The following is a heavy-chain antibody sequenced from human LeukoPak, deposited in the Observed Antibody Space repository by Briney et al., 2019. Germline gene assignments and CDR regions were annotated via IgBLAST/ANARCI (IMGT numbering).Heavy chain of an antibody. J-gene: IGHJ4*02. CDR3: LRDLNWSLDQ. D-gene: IGHD1-20*01. Sequence: SGGSLRLSCAASGFTFSNHMMHWVRQAPGKGLVWVSRIKSDGITITYADSVKGRFTISRDNAKNTLYLQMNSLRAEDTAVYYCLRDLNWSLDQWGQGTLVTVSS. V-gene: IGHV3-74*01. CDR2: IKSDGITI. CDR1: GFTFSNHM.